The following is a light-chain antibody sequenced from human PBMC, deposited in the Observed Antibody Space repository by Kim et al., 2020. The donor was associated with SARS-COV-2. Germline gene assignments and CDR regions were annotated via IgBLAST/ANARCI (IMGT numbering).Light chain of an antibody. CDR3: QQYNSYSLT. Sequence: DIQMTQSPSTLSASVGDRVIITCRASQSISSWLAWYQQRPGKAPKLLIYKASTLESGVPPRFSGSGSGTEFTLTISSLQPDDSATSYCQQYNSYSLTFGGGTKVDIK. J-gene: IGKJ4*01. CDR1: QSISSW. CDR2: KAS. V-gene: IGKV1-5*03.